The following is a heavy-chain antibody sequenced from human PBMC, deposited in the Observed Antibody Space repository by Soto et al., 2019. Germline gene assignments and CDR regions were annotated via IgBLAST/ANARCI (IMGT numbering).Heavy chain of an antibody. Sequence: SETLSLTCTVSGGSISSYYWSWIRQPPGKGLEWIGYIYYSGSTNYNPSHKSRVTISVDTSENQFYLKLSSVTAADTAVYYCARHALWFGELLYFDYWGQGTLVTVSS. CDR3: ARHALWFGELLYFDY. CDR1: GGSISSYY. D-gene: IGHD3-10*01. CDR2: IYYSGST. J-gene: IGHJ4*02. V-gene: IGHV4-59*08.